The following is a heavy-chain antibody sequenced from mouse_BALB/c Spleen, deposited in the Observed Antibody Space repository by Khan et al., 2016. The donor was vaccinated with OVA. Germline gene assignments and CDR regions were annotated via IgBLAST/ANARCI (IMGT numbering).Heavy chain of an antibody. V-gene: IGHV5-6-4*01. J-gene: IGHJ1*01. D-gene: IGHD2-1*01. CDR2: ISSGGSYT. CDR1: GFTFSSYT. CDR3: TRDGNYALWYIDV. Sequence: EVELVESGGDLVKPGGSLKLSCAASGFTFSSYTMSWVRQTPEKRLEWVATISSGGSYTYYPDSVKGRFTISRDTAKNTLYLQMSSLTSEDTAMXCCTRDGNYALWYIDVWGAGTTVTVSS.